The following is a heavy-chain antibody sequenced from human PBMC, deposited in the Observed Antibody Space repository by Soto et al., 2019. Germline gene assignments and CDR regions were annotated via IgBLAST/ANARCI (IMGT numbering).Heavy chain of an antibody. CDR1: GFTISSYA. CDR3: ARDRATPDDY. J-gene: IGHJ4*02. Sequence: QVQLVESGGGVVQPGRSLRLSCAASGFTISSYAMHWVRQAPGKGLEWVAIISYDAVNKYYADSVKGRFTISSDNSKNNTYRQMNSLTAEDTAVYDCARDRATPDDYWGQGTLVTVSS. CDR2: ISYDAVNK. V-gene: IGHV3-30*14.